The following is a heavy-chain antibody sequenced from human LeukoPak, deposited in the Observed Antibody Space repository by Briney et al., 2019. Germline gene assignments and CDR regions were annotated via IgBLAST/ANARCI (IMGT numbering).Heavy chain of an antibody. CDR3: ARVYSSSWYGWFDP. V-gene: IGHV3-7*04. Sequence: GGSLRLSCAASGFTFSSYWMSWVRQAPGKGLEWVANIKQDGSEKYYVDSVRGRFTISRDNAQNSLYLQMNSLRAEDTALYYCARVYSSSWYGWFDPWGQGTLVTVSS. CDR1: GFTFSSYW. D-gene: IGHD6-13*01. J-gene: IGHJ5*02. CDR2: IKQDGSEK.